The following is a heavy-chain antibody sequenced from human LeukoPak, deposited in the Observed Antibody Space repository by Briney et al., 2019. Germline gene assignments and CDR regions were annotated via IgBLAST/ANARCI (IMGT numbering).Heavy chain of an antibody. J-gene: IGHJ6*02. Sequence: SETLSLTCSVSGGSISNSSYFWGWIRQPPGKGLEWVGSIYYTGLAYYNPSLESRLTMSGDTSKNQFSLKLSSVTAADTAVYYCARRGERGRDGYNWLSFYYYYYGMDVWGQGTTVTVSS. CDR2: IYYTGLA. CDR3: ARRGERGRDGYNWLSFYYYYYGMDV. D-gene: IGHD5-24*01. V-gene: IGHV4-39*01. CDR1: GGSISNSSYF.